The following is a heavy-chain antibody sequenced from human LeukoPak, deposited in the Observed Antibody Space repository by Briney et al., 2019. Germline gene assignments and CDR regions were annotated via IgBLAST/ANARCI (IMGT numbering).Heavy chain of an antibody. Sequence: KPSQTLSLTCTVSGGSISSGGYYWSWIRQHPGKGLEWIGYIYYSGSTYYNPSLKSRVTISVDTSKNQFSLKLSSVTAADTAVHYCARYLIVAAAFDYWGQGTLVTVSS. CDR3: ARYLIVAAAFDY. CDR2: IYYSGST. CDR1: GGSISSGGYY. V-gene: IGHV4-31*03. J-gene: IGHJ4*02. D-gene: IGHD2-15*01.